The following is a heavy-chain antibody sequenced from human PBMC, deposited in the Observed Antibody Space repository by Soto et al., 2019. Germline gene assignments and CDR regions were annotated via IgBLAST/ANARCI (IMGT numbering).Heavy chain of an antibody. CDR1: GFTFSSYS. Sequence: GGSLRLSCAASGFTFSSYSMNWVRQAPGKGLQWLSHISSSSSTVFYADSVKGRFTISRDNAENSLYLQMSSLRDEDTAVYYCARDRPALRGLLIYDYWGQGTLVTVSS. V-gene: IGHV3-48*02. J-gene: IGHJ4*02. CDR3: ARDRPALRGLLIYDY. CDR2: ISSSSSTV. D-gene: IGHD3-10*01.